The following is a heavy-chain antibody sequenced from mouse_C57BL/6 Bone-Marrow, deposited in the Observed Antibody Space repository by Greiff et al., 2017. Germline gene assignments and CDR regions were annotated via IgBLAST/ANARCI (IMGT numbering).Heavy chain of an antibody. CDR2: IHPNSGST. CDR1: GYTFTSYW. J-gene: IGHJ3*01. Sequence: QVQLQQPGAELVKPGASVKLSCKASGYTFTSYWIHWVKQRPGQGLEWIGMIHPNSGSTNYNEKFKSKATLTVDKSSSTAYMQLSSLTSEDSAVYYCARTGIYYGNFWFAYWGQGTLVTVSA. V-gene: IGHV1-64*01. D-gene: IGHD2-1*01. CDR3: ARTGIYYGNFWFAY.